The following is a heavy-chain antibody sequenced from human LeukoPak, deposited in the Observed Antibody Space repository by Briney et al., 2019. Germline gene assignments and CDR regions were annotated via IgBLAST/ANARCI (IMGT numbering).Heavy chain of an antibody. CDR1: GYGSTNYW. CDR3: ARAIPGTYHFDY. D-gene: IGHD3-10*01. Sequence: GESLKISCKGSGYGSTNYWFGWVRQLPGKGLEWMGLIYSGNSDTRYSPSFQGQVTVSADKSINTVYLQWSSLKASDSAIYFCARAIPGTYHFDYWGQGTLVAVSS. CDR2: IYSGNSDT. V-gene: IGHV5-51*01. J-gene: IGHJ4*02.